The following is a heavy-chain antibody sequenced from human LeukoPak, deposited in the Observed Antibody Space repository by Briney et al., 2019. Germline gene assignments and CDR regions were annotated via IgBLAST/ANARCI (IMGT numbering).Heavy chain of an antibody. J-gene: IGHJ4*02. CDR1: GDSVSSNSAA. Sequence: SQTLSLTCAISGDSVSSNSAAWNWIRQSPSRGLEWLGRTCYRSKWYNDYAVSVKSRITINPDTSKNQFSLQLNSVTPEDTAVYYCARDGMASSIAVAGTWLFNYWGQGTLVTVSS. V-gene: IGHV6-1*01. D-gene: IGHD6-19*01. CDR2: TCYRSKWYN. CDR3: ARDGMASSIAVAGTWLFNY.